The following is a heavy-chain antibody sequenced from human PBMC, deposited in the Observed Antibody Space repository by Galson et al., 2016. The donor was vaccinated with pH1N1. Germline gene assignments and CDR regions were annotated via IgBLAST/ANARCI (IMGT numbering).Heavy chain of an antibody. CDR1: GGSFSNYQ. CDR2: ISHTGST. CDR3: ARRGRWQQMGF. Sequence: ETLSLTCAVFGGSFSNYQWTWIRQSPGKGLEWIGEISHTGSTSYNPSLWSRLTISIDTSKSQFSLSLRSVSAADTGIYYCARRGRWQQMGFWGQGTPVSVSS. D-gene: IGHD5-24*01. V-gene: IGHV4-34*01. J-gene: IGHJ4*02.